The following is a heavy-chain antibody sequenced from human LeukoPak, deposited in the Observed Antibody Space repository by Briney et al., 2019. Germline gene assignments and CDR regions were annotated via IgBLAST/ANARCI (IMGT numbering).Heavy chain of an antibody. D-gene: IGHD3-16*02. V-gene: IGHV1-8*01. J-gene: IGHJ5*02. Sequence: ASVKVSCKASGYTFTSYDINWVRQATGQGLEWMGWMNPNSGNTGSAQRFQGRVTMTRDTSRSTAYMELRSLTSENTAVYYCARGPLVRLPSSFDPWGQGTLVTVSS. CDR3: ARGPLVRLPSSFDP. CDR1: GYTFTSYD. CDR2: MNPNSGNT.